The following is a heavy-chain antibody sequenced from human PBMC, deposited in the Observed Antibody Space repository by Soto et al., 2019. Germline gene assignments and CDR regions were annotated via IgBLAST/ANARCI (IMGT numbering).Heavy chain of an antibody. CDR1: GFTFSSYS. J-gene: IGHJ3*02. D-gene: IGHD6-19*01. CDR3: ARDFSGWSYFAFDI. CDR2: ISSSSSTI. V-gene: IGHV3-48*01. Sequence: GESLKISCAASGFTFSSYSMNWVRQAPGKGLEWVSYISSSSSTIYYADSVKGRFTISRDNARNSLYLQMNSLRAEDTAVYYCARDFSGWSYFAFDIWGQGTMVTVSS.